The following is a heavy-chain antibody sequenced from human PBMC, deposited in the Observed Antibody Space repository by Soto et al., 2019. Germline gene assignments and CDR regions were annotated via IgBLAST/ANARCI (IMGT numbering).Heavy chain of an antibody. V-gene: IGHV1-18*01. D-gene: IGHD2-8*01. CDR1: GYTFTSYG. CDR2: ISGSNGNT. CDR3: ARLMAAPGEVLDF. J-gene: IGHJ4*02. Sequence: QVQLVQSGPEVKKPGASVKVSCKASGYTFTSYGLTWVRQAPGLGLEWMGWISGSNGNTNYAQKLQGRVTMTTDTSTSTAYMELRSLRSADTAVYYCARLMAAPGEVLDFWDQGTVVNVSS.